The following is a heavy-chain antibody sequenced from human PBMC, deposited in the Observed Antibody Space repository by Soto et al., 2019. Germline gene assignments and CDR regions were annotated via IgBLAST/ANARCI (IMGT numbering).Heavy chain of an antibody. CDR2: IYYSGST. CDR1: GGSIRRGGYY. D-gene: IGHD3-3*01. Sequence: SETLSLTCTVSGGSIRRGGYYCSWIRQPPGKGLEWMGYIYYSGSTYYNPSLKSRVTISVDTSKNQFALKLNSVTAADTAFYFCARSVYHGFWSGNNWLDPWGQGSLVTVSS. V-gene: IGHV4-31*03. CDR3: ARSVYHGFWSGNNWLDP. J-gene: IGHJ5*02.